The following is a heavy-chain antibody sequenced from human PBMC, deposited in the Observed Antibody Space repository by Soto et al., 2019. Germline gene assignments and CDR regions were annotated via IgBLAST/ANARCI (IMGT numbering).Heavy chain of an antibody. V-gene: IGHV3-23*01. CDR2: ISVSGGHT. CDR3: AKEEQSSGFDGLDY. CDR1: GFTFRSYA. D-gene: IGHD5-12*01. J-gene: IGHJ4*02. Sequence: DVHLLESGGGLVQPGGSLRLSCTASGFTFRSYAMNWVRQAPGKGLEWVSSISVSGGHTFYADAVKGRFTISRDNSKNTLFLQMSSLSDEDTALYYCAKEEQSSGFDGLDYWGQGTLVTVSS.